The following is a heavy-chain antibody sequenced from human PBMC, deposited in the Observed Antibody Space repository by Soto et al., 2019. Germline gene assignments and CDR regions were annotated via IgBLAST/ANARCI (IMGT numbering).Heavy chain of an antibody. J-gene: IGHJ6*03. Sequence: SQTLSLTCAISGDSVSSNSAAWNWIRQSPSRGLEWLGRTYYRSKWYNDYAVSVKSRITINPDTSKNQFSLQLNSVTPEDTAVYYCARGYCYGLFYYYYYMDVWGKGTTVTVS. CDR1: GDSVSSNSAA. V-gene: IGHV6-1*01. CDR2: TYYRSKWYN. CDR3: ARGYCYGLFYYYYYMDV. D-gene: IGHD5-18*01.